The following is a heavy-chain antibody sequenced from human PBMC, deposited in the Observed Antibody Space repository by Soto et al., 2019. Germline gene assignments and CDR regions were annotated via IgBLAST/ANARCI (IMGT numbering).Heavy chain of an antibody. CDR2: IYYSGST. CDR1: GGSISSGGYY. Sequence: SETLSLTCTVSGGSISSGGYYWSWIRQHPGKGLEWIGYIYYSGSTYYNPSLKSRVTISVDTSKNQFSLKLSSVTAADTAVYYCARGSHITGTGYFDYWGQGTLVTVSS. D-gene: IGHD1-7*01. CDR3: ARGSHITGTGYFDY. J-gene: IGHJ4*02. V-gene: IGHV4-31*03.